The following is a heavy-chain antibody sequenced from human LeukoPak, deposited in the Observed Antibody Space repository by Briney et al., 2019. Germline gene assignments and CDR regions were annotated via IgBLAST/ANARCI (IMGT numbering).Heavy chain of an antibody. CDR1: GYTFTDYY. D-gene: IGHD4-23*01. Sequence: ASVKVSRKASGYTFTDYYIHWVRQAPGQGLEWMGWISPNSGGTNYAQNFQGRVTMTRDTSISTAYMELSRLRSDDTAVYYCARPYGGNPHFDYWGQGTLVTVSS. J-gene: IGHJ4*02. V-gene: IGHV1-2*02. CDR2: ISPNSGGT. CDR3: ARPYGGNPHFDY.